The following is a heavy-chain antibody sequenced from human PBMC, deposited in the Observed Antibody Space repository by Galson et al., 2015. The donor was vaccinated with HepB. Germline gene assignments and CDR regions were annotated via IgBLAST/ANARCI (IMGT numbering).Heavy chain of an antibody. CDR1: GFTVSSNY. CDR2: IYNDGGA. Sequence: SLRLSCAASGFTVSSNYMNWVRQAPGKGLEWVSIIYNDGGAVYADSVKGRFTISRDNSKNTVYLQMDTLRDEDTAVYYCAGGHCSGRSCYGDGFWGQGTTVTVSS. J-gene: IGHJ4*02. CDR3: AGGHCSGRSCYGDGF. V-gene: IGHV3-53*01. D-gene: IGHD2-15*01.